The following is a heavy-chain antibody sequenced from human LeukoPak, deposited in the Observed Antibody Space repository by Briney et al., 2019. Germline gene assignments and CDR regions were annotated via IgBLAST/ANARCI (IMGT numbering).Heavy chain of an antibody. D-gene: IGHD1-1*01. Sequence: ASVKVSCKASGYTFTTYGIRWVRQAPGQGLEWMGWISAYSGSTNYAQNLQGRVTMTTDTSTSTAYMELRSLRSGDTAFYYCARDRDWNLGYWGQGTLVTVSS. J-gene: IGHJ4*02. CDR3: ARDRDWNLGY. CDR1: GYTFTTYG. V-gene: IGHV1-18*01. CDR2: ISAYSGST.